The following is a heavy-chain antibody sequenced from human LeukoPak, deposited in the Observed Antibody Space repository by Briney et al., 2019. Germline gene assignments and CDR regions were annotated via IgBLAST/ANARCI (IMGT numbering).Heavy chain of an antibody. CDR1: GFTFSSYG. CDR2: IWYDGSNK. Sequence: GRSLRLSCAASGFTFSSYGMHWVRQAPGKGLEWVAAIWYDGSNKYYADSVKGRFTISRDNSKNTLYLQMNSLRAEDTAVYYCAMDVPIYGSGSSVLDYWGQGTLVTVSS. J-gene: IGHJ4*02. D-gene: IGHD3-10*01. V-gene: IGHV3-33*01. CDR3: AMDVPIYGSGSSVLDY.